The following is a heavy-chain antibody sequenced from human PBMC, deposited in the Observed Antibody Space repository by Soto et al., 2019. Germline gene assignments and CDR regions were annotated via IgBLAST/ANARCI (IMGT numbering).Heavy chain of an antibody. Sequence: SATLSLTCTVSGGSFSSYYWSWIRQPPGKGLEWIGYIHSSGSTNYNPSLKSRVTISVDTSKTQFSLKLTSVTAADTAIYYCATNGYNYPNWFDPWGQGTLVTVSS. J-gene: IGHJ5*02. D-gene: IGHD3-22*01. V-gene: IGHV4-59*01. CDR1: GGSFSSYY. CDR3: ATNGYNYPNWFDP. CDR2: IHSSGST.